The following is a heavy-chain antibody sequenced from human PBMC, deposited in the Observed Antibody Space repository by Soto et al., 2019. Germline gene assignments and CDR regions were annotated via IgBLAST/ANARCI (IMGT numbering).Heavy chain of an antibody. CDR2: INHSGST. J-gene: IGHJ6*02. Sequence: PSETLSLTCAVYGGSFSGYYWSWIRQPPGTGLEWIGEINHSGSTNYNPSLKSRVTISVDTSKNQFSLKLSSVTAADTAVYYCARVSLYYDFWSAHIYYYYGMDVWGQGTTVTVSS. V-gene: IGHV4-34*01. CDR1: GGSFSGYY. D-gene: IGHD3-3*01. CDR3: ARVSLYYDFWSAHIYYYYGMDV.